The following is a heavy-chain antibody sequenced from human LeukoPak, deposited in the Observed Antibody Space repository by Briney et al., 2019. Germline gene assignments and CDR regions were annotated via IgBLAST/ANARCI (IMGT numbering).Heavy chain of an antibody. CDR3: ATVWRRYPFDY. J-gene: IGHJ4*02. D-gene: IGHD1-14*01. Sequence: TGGSLRLSCAASGFTFSSYWMSWVRQAPGKGLEWVSYISSSSSTIYYADSVKGRFTISRDNAKNSLYLQMNSLRAEDTAVYYCATVWRRYPFDYWGQGTLVTVSS. CDR1: GFTFSSYW. V-gene: IGHV3-48*01. CDR2: ISSSSSTI.